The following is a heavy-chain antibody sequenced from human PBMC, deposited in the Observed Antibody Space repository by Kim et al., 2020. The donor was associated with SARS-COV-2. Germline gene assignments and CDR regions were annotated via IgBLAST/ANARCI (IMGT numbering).Heavy chain of an antibody. D-gene: IGHD2-15*01. CDR3: ARNVVVVVVAATLVWFDP. CDR2: IYHSGST. CDR1: GGSISSSNW. Sequence: SETLSLTCAVSGGSISSSNWWSWVRQPPGKGLEWIGEIYHSGSTNYNPSLKSRVTISVDKSKNQFYLKLSSVTAADTAVYYCARNVVVVVVAATLVWFDPWGQGTLVTVSS. J-gene: IGHJ5*02. V-gene: IGHV4-4*02.